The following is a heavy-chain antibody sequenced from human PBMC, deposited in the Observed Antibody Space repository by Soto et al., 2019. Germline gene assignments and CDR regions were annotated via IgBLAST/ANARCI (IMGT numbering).Heavy chain of an antibody. CDR3: ARALIRLGGCDY. CDR1: GGSISSGGYY. Sequence: SETLSLTSTVSGGSISSGGYYWSWIRQHPGKGLEWIGYIYYSGSTYYNPSLKSRVTISVDTSKNQFSLKLSSVTAADTAVYYCARALIRLGGCDYWGQGTLVTVSS. CDR2: IYYSGST. D-gene: IGHD2-15*01. V-gene: IGHV4-31*03. J-gene: IGHJ4*02.